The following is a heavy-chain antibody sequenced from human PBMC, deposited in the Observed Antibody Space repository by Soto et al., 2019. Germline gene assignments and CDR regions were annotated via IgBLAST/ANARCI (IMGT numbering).Heavy chain of an antibody. CDR3: ASRLLPADYFDY. CDR2: ITYTGAST. J-gene: IGHJ4*02. D-gene: IGHD6-25*01. Sequence: EVQLLESGGDLVQPGGSLRLSCAASGFTFSSCAMSWVRQAPGKGLEWVSSITYTGASTFYADSVKGRFTISRDNSKNPVYLQMNTLRAEDTALYDCASRLLPADYFDYWGQGTLVTVSS. V-gene: IGHV3-23*01. CDR1: GFTFSSCA.